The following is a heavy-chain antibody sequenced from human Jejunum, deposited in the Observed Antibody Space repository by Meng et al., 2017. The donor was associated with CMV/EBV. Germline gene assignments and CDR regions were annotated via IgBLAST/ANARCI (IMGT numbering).Heavy chain of an antibody. V-gene: IGHV3-23*01. Sequence: SGFPFTAFAMAWVRQGPGKGPGWVSSISGTGGGTPYYAHSVKGRFTISKDSAENTLYLQMNSLRAEDTAIYYCAKSTANTWSTFDSWGQGTLVTVSS. J-gene: IGHJ4*02. CDR3: AKSTANTWSTFDS. CDR1: GFPFTAFA. D-gene: IGHD2-8*02. CDR2: ISGTGGGT.